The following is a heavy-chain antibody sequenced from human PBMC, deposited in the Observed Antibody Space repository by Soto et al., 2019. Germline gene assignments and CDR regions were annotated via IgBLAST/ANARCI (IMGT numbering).Heavy chain of an antibody. CDR1: GFTFSNYE. CDR2: ISSDGGST. D-gene: IGHD2-21*01. V-gene: IGHV3-64*02. J-gene: IGHJ4*02. Sequence: EVQLVESGEGLVQPGGSLRLSCAGSGFTFSNYEMHWVRQAPGKGLEYVSTISSDGGSTYYADSVKGRYTISRDNSKSPLYLHMDSLRVEDMAVYYCARASQELGGYSDYWGQGTLVTVSS. CDR3: ARASQELGGYSDY.